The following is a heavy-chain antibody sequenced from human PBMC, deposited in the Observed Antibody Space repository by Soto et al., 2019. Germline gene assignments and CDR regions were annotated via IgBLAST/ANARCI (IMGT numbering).Heavy chain of an antibody. V-gene: IGHV1-69*13. CDR1: GGTFSSYA. Sequence: PSVKVSCKASGGTFSSYAISWVRQAPGQGLEWMGGIIPIFGTANYAQKFQGRVTITADESTSTAYMELSSLRSEDTAVYYCARGCLKRTPGGGWLDPWGQGTMVTVYS. CDR2: IIPIFGTA. CDR3: ARGCLKRTPGGGWLDP. J-gene: IGHJ5*02. D-gene: IGHD3-16*01.